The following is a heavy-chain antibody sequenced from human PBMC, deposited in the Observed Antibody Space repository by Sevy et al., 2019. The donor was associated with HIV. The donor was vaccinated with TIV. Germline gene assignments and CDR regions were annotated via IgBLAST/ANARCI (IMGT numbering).Heavy chain of an antibody. V-gene: IGHV3-30*18. D-gene: IGHD6-13*01. Sequence: GGSLRLSCAAAGFTFSRYDMHWARQAPGKGLEWVAVISNDGSDKEYAESVKGRFTVSRDNSKDTVYLQMNSLRPDDTAVYYCANSRGRYEGSSWLYYYYIMDVWGQGTTVTVSS. CDR2: ISNDGSDK. CDR1: GFTFSRYD. J-gene: IGHJ6*02. CDR3: ANSRGRYEGSSWLYYYYIMDV.